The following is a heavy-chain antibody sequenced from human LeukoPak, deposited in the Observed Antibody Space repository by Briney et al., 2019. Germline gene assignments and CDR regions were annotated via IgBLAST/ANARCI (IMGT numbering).Heavy chain of an antibody. CDR1: GFTLSSYS. V-gene: IGHV3-21*04. Sequence: GGSLRLSCAASGFTLSSYSMNWVRQAPGKGLEGVSFISTSSSYIYYADSVKGRFTISRDNAKNSLYLQMNSLRAEDTALYYCARDLGGATARYYHDAFDIWGQGTMVTVSS. CDR3: ARDLGGATARYYHDAFDI. CDR2: ISTSSSYI. D-gene: IGHD1-26*01. J-gene: IGHJ3*02.